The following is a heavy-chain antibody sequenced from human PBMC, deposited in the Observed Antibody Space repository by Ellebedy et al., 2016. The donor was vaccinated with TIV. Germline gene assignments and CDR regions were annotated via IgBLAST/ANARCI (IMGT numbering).Heavy chain of an antibody. CDR3: ARDPALPRGRFDT. CDR2: MFTSGST. J-gene: IGHJ5*02. V-gene: IGHV4-4*07. Sequence: MPSETLSLTCTVSGGSISSYSWSWIRQPAGEGLKWIGRMFTSGSTNFNPSLKSRVTMSVDTSKNQFSLKLSSVTAADTAVYYCARDPALPRGRFDTWGQGTLVTVSS. CDR1: GGSISSYS.